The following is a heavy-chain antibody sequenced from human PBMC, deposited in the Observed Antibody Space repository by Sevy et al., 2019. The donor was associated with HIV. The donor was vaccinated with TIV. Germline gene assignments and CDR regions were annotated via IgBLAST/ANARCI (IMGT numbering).Heavy chain of an antibody. Sequence: SETLSLTCTVSGGSISGYYRSWIRQPPGKGLEWIGYISYSGSTNYNPSLKSRVTISVDTSKNEFSLKLSSVTAADTAVYYCGRSRVITGTFDYWGQGTLVTVSS. CDR1: GGSISGYY. CDR2: ISYSGST. V-gene: IGHV4-59*01. D-gene: IGHD1-20*01. CDR3: GRSRVITGTFDY. J-gene: IGHJ4*02.